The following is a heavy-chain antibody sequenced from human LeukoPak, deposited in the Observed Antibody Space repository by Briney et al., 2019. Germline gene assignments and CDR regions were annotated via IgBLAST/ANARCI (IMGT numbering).Heavy chain of an antibody. CDR1: GYTFTGYY. V-gene: IGHV1-2*02. Sequence: ASVKVSCKASGYTFTGYYMHWVRQAPGQGLEWMGWINPYSGGTNYAKKFQGRVTMTRDTSISTAYMELSRLRSDDTAVYYCARFLTRITIFGVVHDAFDIWGQGTMVTVSS. CDR3: ARFLTRITIFGVVHDAFDI. J-gene: IGHJ3*02. CDR2: INPYSGGT. D-gene: IGHD3-3*01.